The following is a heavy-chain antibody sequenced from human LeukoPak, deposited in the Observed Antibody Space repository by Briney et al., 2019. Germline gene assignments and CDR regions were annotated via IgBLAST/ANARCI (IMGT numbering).Heavy chain of an antibody. J-gene: IGHJ4*02. CDR1: GASISSSIYY. CDR3: ARQERYCSNGVCLKHFDY. V-gene: IGHV4-39*01. Sequence: SETLSLTCTVSGASISSSIYYWGWVRQPPGKGLEWIGSIYYSGSTYYNPSLKSRVTISVDTSKNQFSLKLSSVTAADTAVYYCARQERYCSNGVCLKHFDYWGQGTLVTVSS. D-gene: IGHD2-8*01. CDR2: IYYSGST.